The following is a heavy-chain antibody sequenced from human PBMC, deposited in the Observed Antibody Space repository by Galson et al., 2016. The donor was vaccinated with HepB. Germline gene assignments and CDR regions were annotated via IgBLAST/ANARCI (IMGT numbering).Heavy chain of an antibody. CDR1: GFTFSLYS. Sequence: SLRLSCAASGFTFSLYSMYWVRQAPGKGLDWVSYISTGGTTIYYADSVKGRFTISRDNAKNSVYLQMNSLRAEDTAVYFCARSVEGSFDYWGQGALVTVSS. CDR2: ISTGGTTI. V-gene: IGHV3-48*03. CDR3: ARSVEGSFDY. J-gene: IGHJ4*02.